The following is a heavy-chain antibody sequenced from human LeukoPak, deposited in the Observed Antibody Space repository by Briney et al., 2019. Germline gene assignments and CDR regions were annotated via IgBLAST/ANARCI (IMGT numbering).Heavy chain of an antibody. Sequence: PSQTLSLTCTVSVGSLSSGDYYWSWIRQPPGKGLEWIGYIYYSGSTYYNPSLKSRFTISVDTSKNQFSLKLSSVTAADTAVYYCAGGEVIIRGGYNWLDPWGQGTLVTVSS. J-gene: IGHJ5*02. CDR1: VGSLSSGDYY. CDR3: AGGEVIIRGGYNWLDP. V-gene: IGHV4-30-4*08. D-gene: IGHD3-3*01. CDR2: IYYSGST.